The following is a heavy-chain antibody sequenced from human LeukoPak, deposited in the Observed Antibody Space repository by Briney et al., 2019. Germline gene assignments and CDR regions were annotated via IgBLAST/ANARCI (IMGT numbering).Heavy chain of an antibody. Sequence: PGGSLRLSCAASGFTFSSYAMHWVRQAPGKGLEWVAVISYDGSNKYYADSVKGRFTISRDNSKNTLYLQMNSLRDDDTAVYHCVKGLTTVTTQGDYWGQGTLVTVSS. V-gene: IGHV3-30*04. CDR2: ISYDGSNK. J-gene: IGHJ4*02. CDR1: GFTFSSYA. D-gene: IGHD4-17*01. CDR3: VKGLTTVTTQGDY.